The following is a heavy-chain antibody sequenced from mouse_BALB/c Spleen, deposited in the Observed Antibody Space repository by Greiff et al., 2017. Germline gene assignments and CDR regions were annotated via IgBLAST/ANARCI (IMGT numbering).Heavy chain of an antibody. V-gene: IGHV1-80*01. D-gene: IGHD4-1*01. CDR2: IYPGDGDT. CDR1: GYAFSSYW. J-gene: IGHJ2*01. CDR3: ARTNWAYFDY. Sequence: VKLMESGAELVRPGSSVKISCKASGYAFSSYWMNWVKQRPGQGLEWIGQIYPGDGDTNYNGKFKGKATLTADKSSSTAYMQLSSLTSEDSAVYFCARTNWAYFDYWGQGTTLTVSS.